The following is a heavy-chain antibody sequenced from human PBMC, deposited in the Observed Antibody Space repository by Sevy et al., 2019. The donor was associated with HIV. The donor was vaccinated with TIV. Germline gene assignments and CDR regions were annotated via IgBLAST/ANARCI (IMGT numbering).Heavy chain of an antibody. CDR3: AGGTWGTVIDY. J-gene: IGHJ4*02. V-gene: IGHV4-59*01. CDR1: GGSISSYY. CDR2: IYYSGST. D-gene: IGHD1-1*01. Sequence: SETLSLTCTVSGGSISSYYWRWIRQPPGKGLEWIGYIYYSGSTNYNPSLKSRVTISVDTSKNQFSLKLSSVTAADTAVYYSAGGTWGTVIDYWGQGTLVTVSS.